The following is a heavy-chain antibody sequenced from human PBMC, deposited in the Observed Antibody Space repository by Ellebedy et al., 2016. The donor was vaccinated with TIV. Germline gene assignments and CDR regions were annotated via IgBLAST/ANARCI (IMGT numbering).Heavy chain of an antibody. D-gene: IGHD3-22*01. CDR2: INPNSGGT. CDR3: ARESHYYDSSGHDAFDI. V-gene: IGHV1-2*04. J-gene: IGHJ3*02. CDR1: GYTFTGYY. Sequence: AASVKVSCKASGYTFTGYYMHWVRQAPGQGLEWMGWINPNSGGTNYAQKFQGWVTMTRDTSISTAYMELSRLRSDDTAVYYCARESHYYDSSGHDAFDIWGQGTMVTVSS.